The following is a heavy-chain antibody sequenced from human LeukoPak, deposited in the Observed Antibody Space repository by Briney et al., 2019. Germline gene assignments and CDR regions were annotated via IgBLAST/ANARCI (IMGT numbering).Heavy chain of an antibody. CDR2: IYDSGST. CDR1: GGSIRSSYYY. J-gene: IGHJ4*02. CDR3: ARERQGTIFGVVTVFDY. D-gene: IGHD3-3*01. V-gene: IGHV4-39*02. Sequence: SETLSLTCTVSGGSIRSSYYYWGWIRQPPGKGLEWIGSIYDSGSTYYNPSLKGRVTISVDTSKNQFSLKLNSVTAADTAVYYCARERQGTIFGVVTVFDYWGQGTLVSVSS.